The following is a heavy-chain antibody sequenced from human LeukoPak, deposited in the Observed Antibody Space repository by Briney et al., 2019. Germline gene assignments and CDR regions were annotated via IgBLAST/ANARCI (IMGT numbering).Heavy chain of an antibody. V-gene: IGHV3-11*01. CDR2: ISSTGSNI. Sequence: GGSLRLSCAASGFTFSSYWMSWIRQAPGTGLQWISHISSTGSNIYYADSVKGRFTISRDNAKNSLFLQMNSLRAEDTAVYYCARILRWRPLFDFWGQGTLVTVSS. CDR3: ARILRWRPLFDF. D-gene: IGHD4-23*01. J-gene: IGHJ4*02. CDR1: GFTFSSYW.